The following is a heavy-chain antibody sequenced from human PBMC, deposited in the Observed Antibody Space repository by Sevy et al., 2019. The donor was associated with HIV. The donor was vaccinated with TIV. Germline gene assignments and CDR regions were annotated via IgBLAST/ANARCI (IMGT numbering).Heavy chain of an antibody. J-gene: IGHJ6*02. V-gene: IGHV3-23*01. CDR2: ISGSGGST. CDR3: AKGDGTFYGMDV. CDR1: GFIFGTYA. Sequence: GGSLRISCAASGFIFGTYAMSWVRQAPGKGLEWVSAISGSGGSTYYADSLKGRFTISRDNSKKKLYLQMNSLRAEDTAVYYCAKGDGTFYGMDVWGQGTTVTVSS.